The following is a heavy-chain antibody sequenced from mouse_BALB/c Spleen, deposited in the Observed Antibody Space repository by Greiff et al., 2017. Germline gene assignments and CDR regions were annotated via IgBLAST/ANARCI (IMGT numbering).Heavy chain of an antibody. CDR2: ISSGSSTI. Sequence: DVKLVESGGGLVQPGGSRKLSCAASGFTFSSFGMHWVRQAPEKGLEWVAYISSGSSTIYYADTVKGRFTISRDNPKNTLFLQMTSLRSEDTAMYYCARSDYYGSSYGYFDYWGQGTTLTVSS. CDR1: GFTFSSFG. J-gene: IGHJ2*01. D-gene: IGHD1-1*01. V-gene: IGHV5-17*02. CDR3: ARSDYYGSSYGYFDY.